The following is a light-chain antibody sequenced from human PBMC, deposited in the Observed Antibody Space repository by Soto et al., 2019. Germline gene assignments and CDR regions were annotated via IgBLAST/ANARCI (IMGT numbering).Light chain of an antibody. CDR2: DAS. J-gene: IGKJ4*01. V-gene: IGKV3-11*01. CDR1: QSVSNY. CDR3: QQHYRGPVT. Sequence: TQSPSSVSSSLGERATLTCRASQSVSNYITWYQQKPGQAPKLLIYDASTWETGVPSSFSGSGSGTDFTLTISSLEPEDFAVYYCQQHYRGPVTFGGGTKVEIK.